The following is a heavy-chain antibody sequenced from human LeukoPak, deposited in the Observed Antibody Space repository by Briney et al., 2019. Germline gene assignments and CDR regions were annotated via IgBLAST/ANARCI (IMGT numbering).Heavy chain of an antibody. CDR1: GFTFDDYG. Sequence: GGSLRLSCAASGFTFDDYGMSWVRQAPGKGLEWVSGINWNGGSTGYADSVKGRFTISRDNAKNSLYLQMNSLRAEDTALYYCARDQGATIAEYFQHWGQGTLVTVSS. J-gene: IGHJ1*01. V-gene: IGHV3-20*04. CDR2: INWNGGST. D-gene: IGHD1-26*01. CDR3: ARDQGATIAEYFQH.